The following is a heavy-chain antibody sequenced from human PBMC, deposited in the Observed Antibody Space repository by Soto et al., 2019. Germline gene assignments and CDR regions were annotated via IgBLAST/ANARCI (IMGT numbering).Heavy chain of an antibody. CDR3: ARDHMDSSSSWAFDM. CDR1: GDSVTNDNW. V-gene: IGHV4-4*02. J-gene: IGHJ3*02. D-gene: IGHD5-18*01. CDR2: ISHSGTI. Sequence: QVLLQESGPGLVKPSETLSLTCVVSGDSVTNDNWWNWVRQHPGKGLEWIGEISHSGTIIYNPSLKSRVTISIDTSKNQFSLKLNVVTAAYTAVYYCARDHMDSSSSWAFDMWGQGTMVTVSS.